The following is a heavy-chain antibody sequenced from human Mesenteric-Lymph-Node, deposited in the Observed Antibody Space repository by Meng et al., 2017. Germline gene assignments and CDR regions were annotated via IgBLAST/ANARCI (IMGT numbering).Heavy chain of an antibody. CDR2: TSHSGST. CDR1: GGSISRSDW. CDR3: ATQESRDGHNPY. Sequence: QVQLQGSGPVLVKPSEPPSPTCAVSGGSISRSDWWSWVRQPPGKGLEWIGETSHSGSTNYSPSLKSRVTISVDTSKNQFSLKLSSVTAADAAVYYCATQESRDGHNPYWGQGTLVTVSS. J-gene: IGHJ4*02. D-gene: IGHD5-24*01. V-gene: IGHV4-4*02.